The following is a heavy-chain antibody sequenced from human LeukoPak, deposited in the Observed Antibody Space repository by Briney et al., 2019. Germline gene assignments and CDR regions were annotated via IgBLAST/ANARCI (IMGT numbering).Heavy chain of an antibody. D-gene: IGHD6-19*01. V-gene: IGHV3-53*01. CDR1: EFSVSSNY. Sequence: PGGSLRLSDAVSEFSVSSNYMNWVRQPPGKGLEWVSVIYSGGATYYADSVRGRFTISRDNSKNMVSLQMTSLGAEDTAVYYCARGRFSGPDDYWGQGTLVTVSS. J-gene: IGHJ4*02. CDR3: ARGRFSGPDDY. CDR2: IYSGGAT.